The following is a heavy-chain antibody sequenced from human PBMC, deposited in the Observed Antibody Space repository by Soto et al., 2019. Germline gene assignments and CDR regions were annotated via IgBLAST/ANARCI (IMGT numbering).Heavy chain of an antibody. CDR3: ARDQGRVAVAGTSPYWYFDL. V-gene: IGHV1-69*12. D-gene: IGHD6-19*01. CDR1: GGTFSSYA. J-gene: IGHJ2*01. CDR2: IIPIFGTA. Sequence: QVPLVQSGAEVKKPGSSVKVSCKASGGTFSSYAISWVRQAPGQGLEWMGGIIPIFGTANYAQKFQGRVTITADESTSTAYMELSSLRSEDTAVYYCARDQGRVAVAGTSPYWYFDLWGRGTLVTVSS.